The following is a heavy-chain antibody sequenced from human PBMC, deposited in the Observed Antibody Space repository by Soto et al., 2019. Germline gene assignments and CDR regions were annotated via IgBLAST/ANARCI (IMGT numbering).Heavy chain of an antibody. Sequence: EVQLLESGGGFVQPGGYLRLSCAASGFSFSSYAMTWVRQAPGKGLEWVSGISDSGGSTYYADSVKGRFTISRDNSKNMVYLQMNRLRAGDTAVYYCANPGYSYGYDWFDPWGQGTLVTVSS. CDR3: ANPGYSYGYDWFDP. V-gene: IGHV3-23*01. D-gene: IGHD5-18*01. CDR1: GFSFSSYA. CDR2: ISDSGGST. J-gene: IGHJ5*02.